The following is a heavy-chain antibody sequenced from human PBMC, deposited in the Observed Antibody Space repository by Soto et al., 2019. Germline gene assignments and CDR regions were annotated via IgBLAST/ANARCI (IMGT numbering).Heavy chain of an antibody. J-gene: IGHJ5*02. CDR2: INPSGGST. D-gene: IGHD2-2*01. Sequence: ASVKVSCKASGYTFTSYYMHWVRQAPGQGLEWMGIINPSGGSTSYAQKFQGRVTMTRDTSTSTVYMELSSLRSEDTAVYYCALSRRYCSSTSCYYNWFDPWGQGSLVTVSS. V-gene: IGHV1-46*01. CDR3: ALSRRYCSSTSCYYNWFDP. CDR1: GYTFTSYY.